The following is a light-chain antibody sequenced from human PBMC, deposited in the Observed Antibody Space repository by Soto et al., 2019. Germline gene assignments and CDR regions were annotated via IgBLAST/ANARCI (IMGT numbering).Light chain of an antibody. CDR3: QYYATSPHT. CDR2: GTS. Sequence: EIVLTQSPATLSLSPGETATLSCRTSQSVSSGSIAWYQQKPGQAPRFLLYGTSTRATGIPDRFSGSGSGTDFTLTISRLEPEDFAVYYCQYYATSPHTFGGGAKVEI. V-gene: IGKV3-20*01. J-gene: IGKJ4*01. CDR1: QSVSSGS.